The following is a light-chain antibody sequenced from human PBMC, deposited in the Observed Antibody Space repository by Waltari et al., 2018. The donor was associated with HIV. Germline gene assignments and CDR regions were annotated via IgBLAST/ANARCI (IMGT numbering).Light chain of an antibody. CDR2: EDS. CDR1: KLGDKY. J-gene: IGLJ2*01. CDR3: QAWDSNIVV. Sequence: SSELTQPPSVSVSPGQTARITCSGDKLGDKYTCWYQQKPGQSPLLVIFEDSKRPSGISERFSGSNSGNTATLTISETRTVDEADYFCQAWDSNIVVFGGGTKLTVL. V-gene: IGLV3-1*01.